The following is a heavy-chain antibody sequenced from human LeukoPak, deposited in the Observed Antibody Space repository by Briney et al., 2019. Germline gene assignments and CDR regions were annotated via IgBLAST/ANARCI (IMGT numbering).Heavy chain of an antibody. V-gene: IGHV3-15*01. CDR2: IKSITDGGTT. Sequence: PGGSLRLSCAASGFTFSNAWMSWVRQAPGKGLGWIGRIKSITDGGTTVYAAPVKDRSTISRDDSKNTLYLQMNSLKTEDTALYYCTTAPAAYTFDSWGQGTMVTVSS. J-gene: IGHJ4*02. D-gene: IGHD3-16*01. CDR3: TTAPAAYTFDS. CDR1: GFTFSNAW.